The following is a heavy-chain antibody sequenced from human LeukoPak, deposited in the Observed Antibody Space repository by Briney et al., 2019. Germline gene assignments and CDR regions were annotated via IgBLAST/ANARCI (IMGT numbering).Heavy chain of an antibody. Sequence: GESLQISCKGSGYSFTMYWIGSVRQLPGKGLEWMGVIYPGDSDTRYRPSFQGQVTLSAERSISAAYVQWSRLKASETAMYYCARQYLYDYNYFDYCGQGTLVTVSS. V-gene: IGHV5-51*01. CDR1: GYSFTMYW. J-gene: IGHJ4*02. D-gene: IGHD5-24*01. CDR3: ARQYLYDYNYFDY. CDR2: IYPGDSDT.